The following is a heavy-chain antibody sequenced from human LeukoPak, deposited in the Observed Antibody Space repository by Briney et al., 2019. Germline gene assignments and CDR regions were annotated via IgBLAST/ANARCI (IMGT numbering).Heavy chain of an antibody. CDR1: GGSFSSYY. J-gene: IGHJ5*02. V-gene: IGHV4-59*01. D-gene: IGHD3-3*01. CDR3: ARLYYDFWSGLGNWFDP. CDR2: IYYSGST. Sequence: SETLSLTCAVYGGSFSSYYWSWIRQPPGKGLEWIGYIYYSGSTNYNPSLKSRVTISVDTSKNQFSLKLRSVTAADTAVYYCARLYYDFWSGLGNWFDPWGQGTLVTVSS.